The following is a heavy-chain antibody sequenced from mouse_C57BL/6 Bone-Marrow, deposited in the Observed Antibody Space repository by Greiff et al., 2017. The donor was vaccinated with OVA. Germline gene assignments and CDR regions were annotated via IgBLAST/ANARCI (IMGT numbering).Heavy chain of an antibody. V-gene: IGHV1-69*01. Sequence: QVQLQQPGAELVMPGASVKLSCKASGYTFTSYWMHWVKQRPGQGLEWIGEIDPSDSYTNYNQKFKGKSTLTVDKSSSTAYMQLSSLTSEDSAVYYCARDEDYAYAMDYWGQGTSVTVSS. CDR2: IDPSDSYT. J-gene: IGHJ4*01. D-gene: IGHD2-4*01. CDR3: ARDEDYAYAMDY. CDR1: GYTFTSYW.